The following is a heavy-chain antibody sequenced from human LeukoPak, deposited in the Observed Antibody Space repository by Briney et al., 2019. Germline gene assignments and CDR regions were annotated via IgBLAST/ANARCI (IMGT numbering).Heavy chain of an antibody. Sequence: PGRSLRLSCAASGFTFSSYGMHWVRQAPGKGLEWVAVIWYDGSNKYYADSVKGRFTISRDNSKNTLYPQMNSLRAEDTAVYYCARNYGSGSYYPDYWGQGTLVTVSS. J-gene: IGHJ4*02. V-gene: IGHV3-33*01. CDR3: ARNYGSGSYYPDY. CDR2: IWYDGSNK. D-gene: IGHD3-10*01. CDR1: GFTFSSYG.